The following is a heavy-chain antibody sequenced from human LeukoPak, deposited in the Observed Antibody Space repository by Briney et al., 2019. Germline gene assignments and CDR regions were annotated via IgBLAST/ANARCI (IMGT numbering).Heavy chain of an antibody. D-gene: IGHD1-26*01. CDR3: AKSREIDY. V-gene: IGHV3-30*02. J-gene: IGHJ4*02. Sequence: GGSLRLSCAASGFTFSSYGMHWVRQAPGKGLEWVAFIRYDGSNKYYADSVKGRFTISRDNSQSTLFLEMNSLRPEDTAIYYCAKSREIDYWGQGTQVTVSS. CDR2: IRYDGSNK. CDR1: GFTFSSYG.